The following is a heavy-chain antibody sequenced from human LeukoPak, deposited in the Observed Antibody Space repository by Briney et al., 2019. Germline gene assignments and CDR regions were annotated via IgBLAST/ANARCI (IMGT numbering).Heavy chain of an antibody. J-gene: IGHJ3*02. CDR2: INHSGST. V-gene: IGHV4-34*01. CDR1: GGSFSGYY. Sequence: SETLSLTCAVYGGSFSGYYWSWIRQPSGKGLEWIGEINHSGSTNYNPSLKSRVTISVDTSKNQFSLKLSSVTAADTAVYYCARGSTGPQDAFDIWGQGTMVTVSS. CDR3: ARGSTGPQDAFDI.